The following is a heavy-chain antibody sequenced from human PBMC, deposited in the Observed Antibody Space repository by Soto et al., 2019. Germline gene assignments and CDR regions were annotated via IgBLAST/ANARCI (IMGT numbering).Heavy chain of an antibody. CDR3: ARPFDTSGWYDH. D-gene: IGHD6-19*01. CDR2: IFPGDSDT. J-gene: IGHJ5*02. Sequence: GESLKISCKGSGYSFTSYWIAWVRQMPGKGLECMGIIFPGDSDTRYSPSFEGQVTISADKSINTAYLQWSGLKASDSAMYYCARPFDTSGWYDHWGQGTLVTVS. CDR1: GYSFTSYW. V-gene: IGHV5-51*03.